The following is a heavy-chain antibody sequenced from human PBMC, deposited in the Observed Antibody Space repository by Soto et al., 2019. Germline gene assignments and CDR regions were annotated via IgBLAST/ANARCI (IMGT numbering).Heavy chain of an antibody. Sequence: QITLNESGPTQVKPRQTLTLTCTFSGFSLTTSGVGVGWIRQSPGKAPEWLALIYWDDDKRYSPSLKSRLNIAKDTSKNHVVLTMADLDPADTATYYCAHRVLRTVFGLVTTTAIYFDFWGQGTPVAVSS. CDR3: AHRVLRTVFGLVTTTAIYFDF. CDR2: IYWDDDK. J-gene: IGHJ4*02. D-gene: IGHD3-3*01. CDR1: GFSLTTSGVG. V-gene: IGHV2-5*02.